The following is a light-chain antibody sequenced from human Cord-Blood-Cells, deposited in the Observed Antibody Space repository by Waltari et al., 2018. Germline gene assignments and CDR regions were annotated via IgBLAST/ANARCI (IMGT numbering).Light chain of an antibody. Sequence: QSALTQPASVSGSPGQSITISCTGTSSDVGGYNYVSWYQQHPGKAPKLVIYDVSNRPPGVSTRFSGAKSGNTASLTISGLQAEDEADYYCSSYTSSSSYVFGTGTKVTVL. CDR3: SSYTSSSSYV. CDR1: SSDVGGYNY. V-gene: IGLV2-14*01. CDR2: DVS. J-gene: IGLJ1*01.